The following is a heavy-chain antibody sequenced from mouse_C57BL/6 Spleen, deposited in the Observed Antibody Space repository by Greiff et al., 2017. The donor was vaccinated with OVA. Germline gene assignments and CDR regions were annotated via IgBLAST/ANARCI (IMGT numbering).Heavy chain of an antibody. D-gene: IGHD1-1*01. Sequence: QVQLQQSGAELMKPGASVKLSCKATGYTFTGYWIEWVKQRPGRGLEWIGEILPGSGSTNYNEKFKGKATFTSDTSSNTAYMQLSSLTTEDSAIYYCARRGEITTVVPYYYAMDYWGQGTSVTVSS. CDR1: GYTFTGYW. CDR2: ILPGSGST. V-gene: IGHV1-9*01. CDR3: ARRGEITTVVPYYYAMDY. J-gene: IGHJ4*01.